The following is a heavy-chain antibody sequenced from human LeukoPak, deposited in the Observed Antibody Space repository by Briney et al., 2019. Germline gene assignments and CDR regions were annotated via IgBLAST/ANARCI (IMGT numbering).Heavy chain of an antibody. CDR3: AREVVPAEAFHI. CDR1: GGSISSYY. D-gene: IGHD2-2*01. Sequence: SETLSLTWTVSGGSISSYYWSWIRQPLGKGLEWIGYIYYSGSTYYNPSLKSRVTISVDTSKNQFSLKLSSVTAADTAVYYCAREVVPAEAFHIWGQGTIVTVSP. J-gene: IGHJ3*02. CDR2: IYYSGST. V-gene: IGHV4-59*12.